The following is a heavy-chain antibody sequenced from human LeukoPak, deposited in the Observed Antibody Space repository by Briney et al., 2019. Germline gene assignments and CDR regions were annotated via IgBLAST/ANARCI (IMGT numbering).Heavy chain of an antibody. CDR1: VGSISSHY. CDR3: ARARPAYGSSSGFDY. Sequence: PSETLSLTCTVSVGSISSHYWSWIRQPPGKGLEWVGYIFYTGSTSYNPSLKSRVTMSVDTSKNQFSLKLSSVTAADTAVYFCARARPAYGSSSGFDYWGQGTLVTVSS. D-gene: IGHD6-6*01. J-gene: IGHJ4*02. V-gene: IGHV4-59*11. CDR2: IFYTGST.